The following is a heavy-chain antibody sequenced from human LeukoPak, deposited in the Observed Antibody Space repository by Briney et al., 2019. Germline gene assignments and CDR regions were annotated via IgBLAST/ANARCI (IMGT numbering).Heavy chain of an antibody. CDR2: INTRTGDT. Sequence: ASVKVSCKASGYTFYNYAIHWLRQAPGQGLEWMGWINTRTGDTEYSQKFQGRVSITKDTPESTAYMELRSLRSEDMAVYYCARDSGRGWYEFQWGQGTLVTVSS. CDR1: GYTFYNYA. V-gene: IGHV1-3*03. CDR3: ARDSGRGWYEFQ. D-gene: IGHD6-19*01. J-gene: IGHJ4*02.